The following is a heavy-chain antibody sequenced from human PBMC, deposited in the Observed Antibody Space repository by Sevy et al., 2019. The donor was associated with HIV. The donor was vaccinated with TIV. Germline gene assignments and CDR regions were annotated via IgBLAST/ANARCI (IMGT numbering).Heavy chain of an antibody. CDR3: ARRAWLVGDYYFDY. Sequence: SETLSLTCTASGGSISSGGYYWSWIRQHPGKGLEWIGYIYYSGSTYYNPSLKSRVTISVDTSKNQFSLKLSSVTAADTAVYYCARRAWLVGDYYFDYWGQGTLVTVSS. CDR2: IYYSGST. CDR1: GGSISSGGYY. D-gene: IGHD3-9*01. J-gene: IGHJ4*02. V-gene: IGHV4-31*03.